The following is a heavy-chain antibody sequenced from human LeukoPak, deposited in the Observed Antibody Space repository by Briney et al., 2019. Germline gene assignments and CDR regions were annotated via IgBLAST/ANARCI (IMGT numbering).Heavy chain of an antibody. CDR3: ARGRSGDGYNN. CDR2: INHSGST. CDR1: GGSFSGYY. D-gene: IGHD3-3*01. J-gene: IGHJ4*02. V-gene: IGHV4-34*01. Sequence: PSETLSLTCAVYGGSFSGYYWSWIRQPPGKGLEWIGEINHSGSTNYNPSLKSRVTISVDTSKNQFSLKLSSVTAADTAVYYCARGRSGDGYNNWGQGTLVTVSS.